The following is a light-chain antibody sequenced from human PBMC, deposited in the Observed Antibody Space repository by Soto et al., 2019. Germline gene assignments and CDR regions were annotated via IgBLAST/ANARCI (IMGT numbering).Light chain of an antibody. CDR2: RNN. CDR1: SSNIGSNS. Sequence: QSVLTQPPSASGTPGQRVTISCSGSSSNIGSNSVFWYQHLPGTAPKLLIYRNNQRPSGVPDRFSGSKSGTSASLAISGLRSEDQADYYCAAWDDSLSGHWVFGGGTKHTVL. J-gene: IGLJ3*02. V-gene: IGLV1-47*01. CDR3: AAWDDSLSGHWV.